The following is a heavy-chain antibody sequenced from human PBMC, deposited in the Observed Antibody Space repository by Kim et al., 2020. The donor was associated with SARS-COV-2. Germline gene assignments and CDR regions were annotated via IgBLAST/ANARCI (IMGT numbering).Heavy chain of an antibody. Sequence: GGSLRLSCAASGFTFSGSAMHWVRQASGKGLEWVGRIRSKANSYATAYAASVKGRFTISRDDSKNTAYLQMNSLKTEDTAVYYCTRPRYSGGMDVWGQGTTVTVSS. CDR3: TRPRYSGGMDV. CDR2: IRSKANSYAT. D-gene: IGHD6-13*01. V-gene: IGHV3-73*01. CDR1: GFTFSGSA. J-gene: IGHJ6*02.